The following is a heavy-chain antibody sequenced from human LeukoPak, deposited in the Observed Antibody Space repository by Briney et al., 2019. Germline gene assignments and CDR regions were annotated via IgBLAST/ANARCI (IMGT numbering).Heavy chain of an antibody. J-gene: IGHJ4*02. D-gene: IGHD1-26*01. CDR1: GYTFTSYG. CDR3: ARAPTRVGATYFDY. Sequence: ASVKVSCKASGYTFTSYGISWVRQAPGQGLEWMGWISAYNGNTNYAQKLQGRVTMTTDTSTSTAYMELRSLRSDDTAVYYCARAPTRVGATYFDYWGQGTLVTVPS. CDR2: ISAYNGNT. V-gene: IGHV1-18*01.